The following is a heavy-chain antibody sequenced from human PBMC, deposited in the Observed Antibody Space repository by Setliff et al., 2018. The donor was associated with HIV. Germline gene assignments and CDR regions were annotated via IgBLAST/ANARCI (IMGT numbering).Heavy chain of an antibody. J-gene: IGHJ4*02. CDR2: MYYRGTT. CDR3: ARQGLTMNRGVPAPILYYFDY. Sequence: PSETLSLTCTVSGGSIISSSYYWGWIRQPPGKGLEWIGTMYYRGTTYNNPSLKSRVTFSADTSKNRFSLNLNSVTATDTAVYYCARQGLTMNRGVPAPILYYFDYWGPGILVTVSS. V-gene: IGHV4-39*01. CDR1: GGSIISSSYY. D-gene: IGHD3-10*01.